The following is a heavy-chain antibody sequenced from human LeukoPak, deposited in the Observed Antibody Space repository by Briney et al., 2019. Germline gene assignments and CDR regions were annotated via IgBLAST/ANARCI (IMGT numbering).Heavy chain of an antibody. V-gene: IGHV3-33*08. CDR2: IWYDGSNK. CDR3: ARAGSGSNYYYGLDV. J-gene: IGHJ6*02. Sequence: GSLRLSCAASGFTFSSYGMHWVRQAPGKGLEWVAVIWYDGSNKYYADSVKGRFTISRDNSNNTLYLQMNSLRAEDTAVYYCARAGSGSNYYYGLDVWGQGTTVTVSS. CDR1: GFTFSSYG. D-gene: IGHD3-10*01.